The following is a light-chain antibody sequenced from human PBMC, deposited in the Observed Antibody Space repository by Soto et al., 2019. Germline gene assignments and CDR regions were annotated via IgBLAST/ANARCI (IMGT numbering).Light chain of an antibody. J-gene: IGLJ1*01. CDR3: SSYAGRNKWFV. CDR2: EVS. V-gene: IGLV2-8*01. CDR1: SSNIGGYNY. Sequence: QSSLTQPPSASGSPGQSVTISCTGTSSNIGGYNYVSWYQQHPGNAPKLMIYEVSYRPAGVPDRFSGSKSGNTASLTVSGLQAEDEADYSCSSYAGRNKWFVFGTGTKDTVL.